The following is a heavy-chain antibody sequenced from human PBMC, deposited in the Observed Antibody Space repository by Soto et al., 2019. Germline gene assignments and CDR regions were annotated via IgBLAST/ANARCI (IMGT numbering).Heavy chain of an antibody. CDR1: GFTFSTYA. CDR3: AHPRGYGVFDAYDI. CDR2: LSPSGGET. Sequence: SVKVSCVASGFTFSTYAMSWVRQAPGKGLEWVSALSPSGGETYYADSVKGRFTISRDNSMNALYLQMNSLRVEDTAVYYCAHPRGYGVFDAYDIWGQGTMVTVSS. D-gene: IGHD4-17*01. V-gene: IGHV3-23*01. J-gene: IGHJ3*02.